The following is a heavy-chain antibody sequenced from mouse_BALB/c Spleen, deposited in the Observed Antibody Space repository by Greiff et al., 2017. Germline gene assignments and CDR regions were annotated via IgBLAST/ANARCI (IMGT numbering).Heavy chain of an antibody. CDR2: INSNGGST. Sequence: QSGGSLKLSCAASGFTFSSYGMSWVRQTPDKRLELVATINSNGGSTYYPDSVKGRFTISRDNAKNTLYLQMSSLKSEDTAMYYCARDRGYYRYDGFAYWGQGTLVTVSA. D-gene: IGHD2-14*01. CDR3: ARDRGYYRYDGFAY. CDR1: GFTFSSYG. V-gene: IGHV5-6-3*01. J-gene: IGHJ3*01.